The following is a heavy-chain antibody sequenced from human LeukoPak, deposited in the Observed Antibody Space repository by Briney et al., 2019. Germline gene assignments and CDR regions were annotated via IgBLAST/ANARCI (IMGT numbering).Heavy chain of an antibody. D-gene: IGHD2-2*01. V-gene: IGHV4-59*01. J-gene: IGHJ4*02. CDR1: GVSLSNNY. CDR2: IYYDGSS. Sequence: SETLSLTCTVSGVSLSNNYWSWIRQPPGKGLEWIGYIYYDGSSNSNPSLKSRVTMSVDTSNNQFSLKLNSVTAADTAVYYCARYYCSSTTCYYFDFWGQGTLVTVSS. CDR3: ARYYCSSTTCYYFDF.